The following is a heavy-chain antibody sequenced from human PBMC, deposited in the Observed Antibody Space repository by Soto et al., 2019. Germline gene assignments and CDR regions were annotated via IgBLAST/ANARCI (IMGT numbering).Heavy chain of an antibody. Sequence: EVRLVESGGGLIQPGGSLRLSCAASGFTVSSDYMSWDRQAPGKGLEWVSVIYSGGSTYYADSVKGRFTISRDNSKNPLYLQMNSLRAEDTAVYYCASDHVVVAATLRHYYGKDVWGQGTTVTVSS. CDR3: ASDHVVVAATLRHYYGKDV. CDR1: GFTVSSDY. CDR2: IYSGGST. V-gene: IGHV3-53*01. D-gene: IGHD2-15*01. J-gene: IGHJ6*02.